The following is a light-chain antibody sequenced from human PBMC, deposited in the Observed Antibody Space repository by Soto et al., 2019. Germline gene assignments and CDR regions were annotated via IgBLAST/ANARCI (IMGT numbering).Light chain of an antibody. V-gene: IGKV1-8*01. Sequence: IRMTQSPSSLSASTGDRVTITCRASQGISSYLAWYQQKPGKAPKLLIYAASTLQSGVPSRFSGSGSGTDFTLTISCLQSEDFATYYCQQYYSYPRTFGQGTRLEIK. CDR1: QGISSY. CDR2: AAS. CDR3: QQYYSYPRT. J-gene: IGKJ5*01.